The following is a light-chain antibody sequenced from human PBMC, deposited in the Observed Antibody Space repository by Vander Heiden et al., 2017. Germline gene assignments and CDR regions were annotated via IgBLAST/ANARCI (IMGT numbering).Light chain of an antibody. CDR2: ECC. Sequence: QSALTQPASVSGSPGQSITISCTGTSSDIGSYDLVSWYQQHPGKAPKLMIYECCKRPSGVSDRFSGSKSGNTASLTISGLQAEDEADYYCCSYAGSRTFVLFGGGTKLTVL. V-gene: IGLV2-23*03. CDR3: CSYAGSRTFVL. J-gene: IGLJ2*01. CDR1: SSDIGSYDL.